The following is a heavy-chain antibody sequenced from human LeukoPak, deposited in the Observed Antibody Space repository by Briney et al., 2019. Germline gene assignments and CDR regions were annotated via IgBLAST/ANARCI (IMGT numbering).Heavy chain of an antibody. CDR3: ASNTVAGGYWYFDL. Sequence: SVKVSCKASGGTFSSYAISWVRQAPGQGLQWMGGIIPIFGTANYAQKFQGRVTITADESTSTAYMELSSLRSEDTAVYYCASNTVAGGYWYFDLWGRGTLVTVSS. J-gene: IGHJ2*01. CDR1: GGTFSSYA. D-gene: IGHD6-19*01. V-gene: IGHV1-69*01. CDR2: IIPIFGTA.